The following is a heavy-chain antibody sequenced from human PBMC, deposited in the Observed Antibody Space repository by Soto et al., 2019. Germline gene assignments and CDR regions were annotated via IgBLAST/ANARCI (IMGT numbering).Heavy chain of an antibody. J-gene: IGHJ4*02. V-gene: IGHV3-30-3*01. CDR1: GFTFSSYA. CDR3: ARAEDYGYFDY. D-gene: IGHD4-17*01. CDR2: ISYDGSNK. Sequence: QVQLVESGGGVVQPGRSLRLSCAASGFTFSSYAMHWVRQAPGKGLEWVAVISYDGSNKYYADSVKGRFTISRDNSKNTLYLQMNSLRAEDTAVYYCARAEDYGYFDYWGQGTLVTVSS.